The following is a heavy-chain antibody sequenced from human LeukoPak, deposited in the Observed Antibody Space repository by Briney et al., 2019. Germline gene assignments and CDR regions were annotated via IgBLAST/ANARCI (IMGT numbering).Heavy chain of an antibody. V-gene: IGHV3-11*04. J-gene: IGHJ4*02. CDR2: ISSSGSTI. CDR3: ARDRCSSTSCYCDY. D-gene: IGHD2-2*01. CDR1: GFTFSDYY. Sequence: GGSLRLSCAASGFTFSDYYMSWIRQAPGKGLEWVSYISSSGSTIYYADSVKGRFTISRDNAKNSLYLQMNSLRAEDTAVYYCARDRCSSTSCYCDYWGQGTLVTVSS.